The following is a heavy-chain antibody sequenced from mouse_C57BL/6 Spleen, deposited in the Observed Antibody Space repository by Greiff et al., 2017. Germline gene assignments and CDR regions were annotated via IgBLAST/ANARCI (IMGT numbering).Heavy chain of an antibody. V-gene: IGHV1-53*01. CDR3: AGGDSPWYCDV. Sequence: VKLQQPGTELVKPGASVTLSCKASGYTFTSYWMHWVKQRPGQGLEWIGNINPSNGGTNYNEKFKSKATLTVDKSSSTAYMQLSSLTSEDSAVYYCAGGDSPWYCDVWGTGTTVTVSS. D-gene: IGHD2-12*01. J-gene: IGHJ1*03. CDR2: INPSNGGT. CDR1: GYTFTSYW.